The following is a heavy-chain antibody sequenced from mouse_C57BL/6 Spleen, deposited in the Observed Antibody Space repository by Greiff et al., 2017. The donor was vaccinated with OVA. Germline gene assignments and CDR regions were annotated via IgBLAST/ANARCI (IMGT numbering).Heavy chain of an antibody. D-gene: IGHD2-3*01. CDR3: AREGWLLPYYDIDY. J-gene: IGHJ2*01. CDR2: IYPGDGDT. Sequence: VQLQQSGAELVKPGASVKISCKASGYAFSSYWMNWVKQRPGKGLEWIGQIYPGDGDTNYNGKFKGKATLTADKSSSTAYMQLSSLTSEDSAVYFCAREGWLLPYYDIDYWGQGTTLTVSS. CDR1: GYAFSSYW. V-gene: IGHV1-80*01.